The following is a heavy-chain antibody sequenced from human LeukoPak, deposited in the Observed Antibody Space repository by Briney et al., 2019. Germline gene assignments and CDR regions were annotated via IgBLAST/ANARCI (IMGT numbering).Heavy chain of an antibody. D-gene: IGHD1-26*01. V-gene: IGHV1-69*13. CDR3: ATGLLMGATQPRDY. CDR2: IIPIFGTA. CDR1: GGTFSSYA. J-gene: IGHJ4*02. Sequence: SVKVSCKASGGTFSSYAISWVRQAPGQGLEWMGGIIPIFGTANYAQKFQGRVTITADESTSTAYMELSSLRSEDTAVYYCATGLLMGATQPRDYWGQGTLVTVSS.